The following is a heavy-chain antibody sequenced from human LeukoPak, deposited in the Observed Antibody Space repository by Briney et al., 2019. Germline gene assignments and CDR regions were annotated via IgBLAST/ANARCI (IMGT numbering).Heavy chain of an antibody. J-gene: IGHJ4*02. D-gene: IGHD1-26*01. CDR3: ASALYSGSYYVSYYFDY. Sequence: GGSLRLSCAASGFTVSSNYMSWVRQAPGKGLEWVSVIYSGGSTYYADSVKGRCTISRDNSKNTLYPQMNSLRAEDTAVYYCASALYSGSYYVSYYFDYWGQGTLVTVSS. CDR2: IYSGGST. CDR1: GFTVSSNY. V-gene: IGHV3-66*01.